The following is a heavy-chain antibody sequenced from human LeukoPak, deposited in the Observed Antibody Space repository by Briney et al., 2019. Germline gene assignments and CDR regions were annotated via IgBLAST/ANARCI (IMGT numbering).Heavy chain of an antibody. D-gene: IGHD4-17*01. Sequence: GGSLRLSCAASGFTFSTFAMTWVRQAPGKGLEWVSSITGTHYTTYNTDSVKGRFTISRDNSKNTLYLQMNSLRADDTAVYYCTKDPDGDYVGAFDPWGQGTLVTVSS. V-gene: IGHV3-23*01. CDR1: GFTFSTFA. CDR2: ITGTHYTT. J-gene: IGHJ5*02. CDR3: TKDPDGDYVGAFDP.